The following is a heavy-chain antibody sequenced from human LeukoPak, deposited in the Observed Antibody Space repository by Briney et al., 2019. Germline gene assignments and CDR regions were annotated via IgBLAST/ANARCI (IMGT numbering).Heavy chain of an antibody. V-gene: IGHV3-23*01. CDR3: AKDLYGDYVVDY. CDR1: GFTFSSYA. D-gene: IGHD4-17*01. J-gene: IGHJ4*02. Sequence: GGSLRLSCAASGFTFSSYAMNWVRQAPGKGLDWVSGINGIGSSTYYADSVRGRFTISRDNSKNTLYLQMNSLRAEDTAVYYCAKDLYGDYVVDYWGQGTLVTVSS. CDR2: INGIGSST.